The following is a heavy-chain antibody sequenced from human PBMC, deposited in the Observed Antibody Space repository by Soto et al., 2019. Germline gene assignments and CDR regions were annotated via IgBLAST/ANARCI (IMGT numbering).Heavy chain of an antibody. V-gene: IGHV3-23*01. CDR1: RLTVSNCA. D-gene: IGHD3-22*01. CDR3: AKFYYDSSGYYFSPFDY. CDR2: ISGSGGST. Sequence: CIAACRLTVSNCAMSLVRKKKGKGLEWVSAISGSGGSTYYADSVKGRFTISRDNSKNTLYLQMNSLRAEDTAVYYCAKFYYDSSGYYFSPFDYWGQGTLVTVSS. J-gene: IGHJ4*02.